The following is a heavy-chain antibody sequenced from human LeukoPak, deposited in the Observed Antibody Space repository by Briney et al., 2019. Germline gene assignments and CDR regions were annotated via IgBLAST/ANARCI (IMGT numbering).Heavy chain of an antibody. J-gene: IGHJ3*02. CDR1: GFTFFIYD. CDR2: IGTAGAT. Sequence: GGSLRLSCAASGFTFFIYDMHWVRQGTGKGLEWVSGIGTAGATYYAASVKGRFTIPRDNSKNTLYLQMNSLRAEDTAVYYCAREGYYDSSGYPFRAFDIWGQGTMVTVSS. V-gene: IGHV3-13*01. CDR3: AREGYYDSSGYPFRAFDI. D-gene: IGHD3-22*01.